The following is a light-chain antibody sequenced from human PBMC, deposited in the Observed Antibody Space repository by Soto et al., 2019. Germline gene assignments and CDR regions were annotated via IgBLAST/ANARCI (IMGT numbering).Light chain of an antibody. J-gene: IGKJ1*01. Sequence: EVVLTQSPGTLSLSPGERATLSCRASQSIGSSYLAWYQQKPGQAPRLLIYGASTRATGIPDRFSGSGSGTDFTLTISRLEPEDSAVYYCQQYHSSPVTFGQGTKVDIK. V-gene: IGKV3-20*01. CDR1: QSIGSSY. CDR2: GAS. CDR3: QQYHSSPVT.